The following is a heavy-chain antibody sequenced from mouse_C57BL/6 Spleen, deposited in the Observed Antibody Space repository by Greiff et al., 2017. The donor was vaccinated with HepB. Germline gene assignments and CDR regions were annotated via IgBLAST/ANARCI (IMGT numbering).Heavy chain of an antibody. Sequence: VQLQQPGAELVMPGASVKLSCKASGYTFTSYWMHWVKQRPGQGLEWIGEIDPSDSYTNYNQKFKGKSTLTVDKSSSTAYMQLSSLTSEDSAVYYCARSLYDGYSFAYWGQGTLVTVSA. CDR1: GYTFTSYW. V-gene: IGHV1-69*01. J-gene: IGHJ3*01. CDR2: IDPSDSYT. D-gene: IGHD2-3*01. CDR3: ARSLYDGYSFAY.